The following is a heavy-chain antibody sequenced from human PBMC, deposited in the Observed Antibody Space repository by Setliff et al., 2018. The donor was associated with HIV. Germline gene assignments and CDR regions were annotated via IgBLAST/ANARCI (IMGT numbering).Heavy chain of an antibody. CDR3: ARDKGYYYMDV. J-gene: IGHJ6*03. Sequence: PSETLSLTCTVSGGSISSGSYYWSWIRQPAGKGLEWIGRIYTSGSTNDNPSLKSRITISVDTSNNQFSLRLSSVTAADTAVYYCARDKGYYYMDVWGKGITVTVSS. CDR1: GGSISSGSYY. CDR2: IYTSGST. V-gene: IGHV4-61*02.